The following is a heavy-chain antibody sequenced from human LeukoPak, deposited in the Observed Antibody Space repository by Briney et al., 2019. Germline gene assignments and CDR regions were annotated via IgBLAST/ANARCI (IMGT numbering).Heavy chain of an antibody. D-gene: IGHD3-10*01. CDR3: AKDQKPYLWFGELTYFDY. CDR2: ISYDGSNK. V-gene: IGHV3-30*18. CDR1: GFTFSSYG. Sequence: GGSLRLSCAASGFTFSSYGMHWVRQAPGKGLEWVAVISYDGSNKYYADSVKGRFTISRDNSKNTLYLQMNSLRAEDTAVYYCAKDQKPYLWFGELTYFDYWGQGTLVTVSS. J-gene: IGHJ4*02.